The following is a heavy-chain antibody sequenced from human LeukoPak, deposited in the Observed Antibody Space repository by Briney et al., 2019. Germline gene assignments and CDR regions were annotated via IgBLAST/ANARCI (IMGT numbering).Heavy chain of an antibody. Sequence: ASVKVSCKASGYTFNGYFIHWVRQAPGQGLEWMGWINPNIGATKYARKFQGRVTMTRDTSISTGYMELSRLRSDDTAVYYCARDLDNYSGSGSYYNGDPLFQHWGQGTLVTVSS. V-gene: IGHV1-2*02. CDR2: INPNIGAT. CDR3: ARDLDNYSGSGSYYNGDPLFQH. J-gene: IGHJ1*01. CDR1: GYTFNGYF. D-gene: IGHD3-10*01.